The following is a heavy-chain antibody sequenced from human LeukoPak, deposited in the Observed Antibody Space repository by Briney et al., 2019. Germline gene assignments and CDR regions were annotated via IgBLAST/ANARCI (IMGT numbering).Heavy chain of an antibody. CDR1: GGTFSSYA. J-gene: IGHJ1*01. V-gene: IGHV1-69*04. D-gene: IGHD3-22*01. Sequence: ASVKVSCKASGGTFSSYAISWVRQAPGQGLEWMGRIIPILGIANYAQKFQGRVTITADKSTGTAYMELSSLRSEDTAVYYCASIDESGDYYDSSGYYPEYFQHWGQGTLVTVSS. CDR3: ASIDESGDYYDSSGYYPEYFQH. CDR2: IIPILGIA.